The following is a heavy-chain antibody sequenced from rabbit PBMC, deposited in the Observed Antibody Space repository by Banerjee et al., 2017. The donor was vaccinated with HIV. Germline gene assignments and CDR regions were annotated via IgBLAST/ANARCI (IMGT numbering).Heavy chain of an antibody. Sequence: QEQLEESGGDLVKPEGSLTLTCTASGFTLSSYWICWVRQAPGKGLEWIACIYITSGSTYYASWAKGRFTISKTSSTTVTLQMTSLTAADTATYFCARGTYGYAGYAPNLWGPGTLVTVS. V-gene: IGHV1S45*01. D-gene: IGHD6-1*01. CDR3: ARGTYGYAGYAPNL. CDR2: IYITSGST. J-gene: IGHJ4*01. CDR1: GFTLSSYW.